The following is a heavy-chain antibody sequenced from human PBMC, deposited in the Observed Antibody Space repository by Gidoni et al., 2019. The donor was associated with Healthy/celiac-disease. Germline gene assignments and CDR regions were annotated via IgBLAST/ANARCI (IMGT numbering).Heavy chain of an antibody. J-gene: IGHJ4*02. CDR2: IYYSGST. Sequence: QLQLQESGPGLVKPSETLSLTCTVSGGSISSSSYYWGWIRQPPGKGLEWIGSIYYSGSTYYNPSLKSRVTISVDTSKNQFSLKLSSVTAADTAVYYCARQSITMIVVRWGQGTLVTVSS. D-gene: IGHD3-22*01. CDR3: ARQSITMIVVR. V-gene: IGHV4-39*01. CDR1: GGSISSSSYY.